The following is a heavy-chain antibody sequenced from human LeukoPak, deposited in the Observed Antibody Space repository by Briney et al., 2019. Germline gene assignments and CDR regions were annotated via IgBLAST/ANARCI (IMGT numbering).Heavy chain of an antibody. CDR2: INPNSGAT. D-gene: IGHD2/OR15-2a*01. J-gene: IGHJ6*02. V-gene: IGHV1-2*02. CDR3: ARDPIVQAGYYYGMDV. CDR1: GYTFTVYY. Sequence: ASVKVPCKASGYTFTVYYIHWVRQAPGQGLEWMGWINPNSGATNYAQNFQGRVTMTADTSISAAYLDLSRLRSDDSAVYYCARDPIVQAGYYYGMDVWGQGTTVTVSS.